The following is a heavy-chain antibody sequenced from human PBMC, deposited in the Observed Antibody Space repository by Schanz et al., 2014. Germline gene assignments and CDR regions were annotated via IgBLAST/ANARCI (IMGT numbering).Heavy chain of an antibody. J-gene: IGHJ4*02. Sequence: QVQLVESGGGVVQPGRSLRLSCAASGFTFSSYGMHWVRQAPGKGLEWVAAMSYDGSIKYYGDSVKGRFTISRDNSKNTLYLHMNTLRSEDTAVYYCAKDSTHIDIVLVPTAIDYWGQGTLVTDFS. CDR3: AKDSTHIDIVLVPTAIDY. CDR2: MSYDGSIK. D-gene: IGHD2-2*01. V-gene: IGHV3-30*18. CDR1: GFTFSSYG.